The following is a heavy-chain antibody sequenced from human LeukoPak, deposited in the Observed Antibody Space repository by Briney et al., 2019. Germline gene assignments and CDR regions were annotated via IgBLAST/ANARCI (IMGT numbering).Heavy chain of an antibody. Sequence: GGSLRLSCAASGFTFSYYTMSGVRQAPGKGREGVSSISSTGSSIYYADSVKGRFTISRDNAKNSLYLQMSSLRVEDTAVYYCARDDVAWNDVHWFDPWGQGTLVTVSS. CDR2: ISSTGSSI. CDR3: ARDDVAWNDVHWFDP. J-gene: IGHJ5*02. CDR1: GFTFSYYT. V-gene: IGHV3-21*01. D-gene: IGHD1-1*01.